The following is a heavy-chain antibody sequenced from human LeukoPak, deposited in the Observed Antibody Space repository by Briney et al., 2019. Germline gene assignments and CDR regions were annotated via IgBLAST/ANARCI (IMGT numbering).Heavy chain of an antibody. J-gene: IGHJ3*02. CDR3: ARDMTFPFGDAFDI. V-gene: IGHV4-31*03. D-gene: IGHD3-16*01. Sequence: PSETLSLTCTVSGGSISNGDHYWSWIRQHPGKGLEWIGHIYYSGSTYYNPSLKSRGIISVETSKNQFSLKLSSVTAADTAVYYCARDMTFPFGDAFDIWGQGTMVTVSS. CDR2: IYYSGST. CDR1: GGSISNGDHY.